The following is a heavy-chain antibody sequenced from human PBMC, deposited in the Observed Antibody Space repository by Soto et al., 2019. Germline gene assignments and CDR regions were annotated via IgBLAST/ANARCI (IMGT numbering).Heavy chain of an antibody. J-gene: IGHJ5*02. D-gene: IGHD5-12*01. CDR1: GGTFSNYV. CDR2: IIPMFGTP. CDR3: EKVVDIVATISLWFDP. Sequence: QVQLVQSGAEVKKPGSSVKVSCKASGGTFSNYVINWVRQAPGQGLEWMGGIIPMFGTPNYAQKFQGRVTITADKSTNTAYMELSGLTSEDTAVYYCEKVVDIVATISLWFDPWGQGTLVTVSS. V-gene: IGHV1-69*06.